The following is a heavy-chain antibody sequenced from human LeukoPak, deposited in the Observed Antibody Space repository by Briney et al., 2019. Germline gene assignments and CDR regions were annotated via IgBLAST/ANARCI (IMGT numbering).Heavy chain of an antibody. CDR3: AKWYGSGSYPLGDY. CDR1: GFTFSNYA. V-gene: IGHV3-23*01. D-gene: IGHD3-10*01. Sequence: GGSLRLPCAASGFTFSNYAMSWVRQAPGKGLEWVSAISGSGGSTYYADSVKGRFTISRDNSKNTLFLQMNSLRAEDTAVYYCAKWYGSGSYPLGDYWGQGTLVTVSS. J-gene: IGHJ4*02. CDR2: ISGSGGST.